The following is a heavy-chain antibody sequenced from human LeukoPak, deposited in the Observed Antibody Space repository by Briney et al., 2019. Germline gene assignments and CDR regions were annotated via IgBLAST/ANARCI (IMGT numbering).Heavy chain of an antibody. V-gene: IGHV3-48*03. Sequence: GGSLRLSCAASGFTFSSYEMNWVRQAPGKGLEWVSYISSSGSTIYYADSVKGRFSISRDNAKNSLYLQMNSLRAEDTAVYYCAELGITMIGGVWGKGTTATISS. D-gene: IGHD3-10*02. CDR3: AELGITMIGGV. J-gene: IGHJ6*04. CDR2: ISSSGSTI. CDR1: GFTFSSYE.